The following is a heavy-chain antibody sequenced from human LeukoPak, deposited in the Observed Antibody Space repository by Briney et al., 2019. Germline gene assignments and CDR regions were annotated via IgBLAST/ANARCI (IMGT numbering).Heavy chain of an antibody. Sequence: ASVKVSCKASGGTFSSYAISWVRQAPGQGLEWMGGIIPIFGTANYAQKFQGRVTITADESTSTAYMELSGLRSEDTAVYYCASGWEMATTTPWDYWGQGTLVTVSS. CDR2: IIPIFGTA. J-gene: IGHJ4*02. D-gene: IGHD5-24*01. CDR1: GGTFSSYA. V-gene: IGHV1-69*13. CDR3: ASGWEMATTTPWDY.